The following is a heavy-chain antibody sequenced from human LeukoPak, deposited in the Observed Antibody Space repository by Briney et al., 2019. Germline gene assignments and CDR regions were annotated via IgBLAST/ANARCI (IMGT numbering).Heavy chain of an antibody. Sequence: SETLSLTCTVAAGSISNYHWSWIRQPPGKGLEWIGCIFYSGSTYYNPSLKSRVTISVDTSKNQFSLKLSSVTAADTAVYYCARVGTYGSGSYLSWLDYWGQGTLVTVSS. CDR3: ARVGTYGSGSYLSWLDY. CDR2: IFYSGST. J-gene: IGHJ4*02. D-gene: IGHD3-10*01. V-gene: IGHV4-59*01. CDR1: AGSISNYH.